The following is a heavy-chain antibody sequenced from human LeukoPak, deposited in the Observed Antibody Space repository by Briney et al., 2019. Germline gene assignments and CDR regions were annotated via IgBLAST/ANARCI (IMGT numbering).Heavy chain of an antibody. Sequence: NPGGSLRLSCAASGFTFSSYTMNWVRQAPGKGLEWVSSISGRGNSLFYADSVKGRFTVTRDNAKNSLYLQMNSLRAEDTAVYYCARFHSTSSLDYWGQGSLVTVSS. V-gene: IGHV3-21*04. J-gene: IGHJ4*02. CDR2: ISGRGNSL. CDR1: GFTFSSYT. CDR3: ARFHSTSSLDY. D-gene: IGHD6-6*01.